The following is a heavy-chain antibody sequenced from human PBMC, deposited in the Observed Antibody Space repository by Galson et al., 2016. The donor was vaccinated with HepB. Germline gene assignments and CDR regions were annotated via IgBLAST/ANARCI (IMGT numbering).Heavy chain of an antibody. J-gene: IGHJ4*02. CDR2: IEPDGNSP. Sequence: SLRLSCAVSGFTFRNHQMHWLRQVPGKGLVWVSRIEPDGNSPIYADSVKGRFTISRDNAENMLYLQMNSLRAEDTAIYYCARCLSGPDYWGQGTLVTVSS. V-gene: IGHV3-74*01. CDR3: ARCLSGPDY. CDR1: GFTFRNHQ. D-gene: IGHD3-16*01.